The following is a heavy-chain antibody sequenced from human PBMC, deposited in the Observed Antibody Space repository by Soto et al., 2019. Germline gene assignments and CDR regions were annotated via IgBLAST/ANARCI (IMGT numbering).Heavy chain of an antibody. V-gene: IGHV3-74*01. J-gene: IGHJ3*02. CDR1: GFTFSSYW. CDR3: AQDSGQDSDAFDI. CDR2: INTDGSST. D-gene: IGHD5-12*01. Sequence: EVQLVESGGGLVQPGGSLRLSCAASGFTFSSYWMHWVRQAPGKGLVWVSHINTDGSSTNYADSVKGRFTISRDTATNTLYLQMNSLRAEDTAVYYCAQDSGQDSDAFDIWGQGTMVTVSS.